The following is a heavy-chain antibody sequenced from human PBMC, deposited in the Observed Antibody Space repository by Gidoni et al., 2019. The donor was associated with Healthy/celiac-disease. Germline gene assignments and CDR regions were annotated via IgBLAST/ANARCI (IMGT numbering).Heavy chain of an antibody. V-gene: IGHV3-30-3*01. Sequence: QVQLVESGGGVVQPGRSLRLSCAASGFTFSSYAMHWVRQAPGKGLEWVAVISYDGSNKYYADSVKGRFTISRDNSKNTLYLQMNSLRAEDTAVYYCARDVLKYSSGWWGDYWGQGTLVTVSS. J-gene: IGHJ4*02. CDR1: GFTFSSYA. CDR3: ARDVLKYSSGWWGDY. D-gene: IGHD6-19*01. CDR2: ISYDGSNK.